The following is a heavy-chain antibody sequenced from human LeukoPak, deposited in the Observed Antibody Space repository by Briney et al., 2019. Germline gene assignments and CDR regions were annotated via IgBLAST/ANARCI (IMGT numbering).Heavy chain of an antibody. V-gene: IGHV4-4*07. Sequence: SESLSLACTVSGGSISSYDGGWVRQPAGKGLGWSGRVYSSGSTNNNPSLKSRVTMSVNTSKNQFSLKVTSVTAADTAVYYCARAWQWLPLDSWGQGTLVTVSS. J-gene: IGHJ4*02. CDR2: VYSSGST. CDR1: GGSISSYD. CDR3: ARAWQWLPLDS. D-gene: IGHD6-19*01.